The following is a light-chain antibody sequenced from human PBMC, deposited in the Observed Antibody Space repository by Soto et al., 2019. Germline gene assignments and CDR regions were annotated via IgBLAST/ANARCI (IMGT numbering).Light chain of an antibody. J-gene: IGKJ1*01. CDR2: GAS. Sequence: EIVLTQSPVTLSLAPGDGATLSCRASQTVGNNYLAWYQQRPGQAPRLLMHGASNRATGIPDRFSGSGSGTEFTLTIARLEPADFAVYYCQQYGNMPRTFGQGTKVDIK. CDR3: QQYGNMPRT. V-gene: IGKV3-20*01. CDR1: QTVGNNY.